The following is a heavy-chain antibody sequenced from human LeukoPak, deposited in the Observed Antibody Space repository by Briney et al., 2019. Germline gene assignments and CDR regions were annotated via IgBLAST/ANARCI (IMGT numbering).Heavy chain of an antibody. CDR3: VLCYYGSGSYFPFDY. D-gene: IGHD3-10*01. CDR2: MNPNSGNT. CDR1: GHTFSSYD. J-gene: IGHJ4*02. Sequence: ASVKVSCKASGHTFSSYDINGVRQATGQGLEWMGWMNPNSGNTGYAQKIQGRVTMTRNTSISTAYMELSSLRSEDAAVYYCVLCYYGSGSYFPFDYWGQGTLVTVSS. V-gene: IGHV1-8*01.